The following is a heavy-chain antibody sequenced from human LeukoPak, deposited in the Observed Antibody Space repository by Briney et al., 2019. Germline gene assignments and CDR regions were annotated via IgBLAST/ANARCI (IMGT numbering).Heavy chain of an antibody. Sequence: GASVKISCKASGYTFTGYSMHWVRQAPGQGLERMGWINPNSGGTNYAQKFQGRVTMTRDTTSSTAYMELSRLRSDDTAVYYCAREYSSSSGYFDYWGQGTLVTVSS. CDR1: GYTFTGYS. CDR3: AREYSSSSGYFDY. CDR2: INPNSGGT. J-gene: IGHJ4*02. V-gene: IGHV1-2*02. D-gene: IGHD6-13*01.